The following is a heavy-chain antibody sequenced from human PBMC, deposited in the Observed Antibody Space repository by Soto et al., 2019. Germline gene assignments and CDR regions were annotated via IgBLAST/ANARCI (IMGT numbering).Heavy chain of an antibody. CDR1: GFTFSDYS. CDR3: ARRGMTAFDY. D-gene: IGHD3-16*01. V-gene: IGHV3-48*02. CDR2: ISSTARNAV. Sequence: EVQLVDSGGGLVQPGGSLRLSCAASGFTFSDYSMNWVRQAPGKGLEWVSYISSTARNAVYYADSVRGRFTISRDNAKNSLYLQMSSLRDEDAAVYYCARRGMTAFDYWGQGILVTVSS. J-gene: IGHJ4*02.